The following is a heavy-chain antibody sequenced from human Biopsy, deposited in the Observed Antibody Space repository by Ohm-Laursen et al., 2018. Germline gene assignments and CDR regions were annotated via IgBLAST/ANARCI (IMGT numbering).Heavy chain of an antibody. CDR1: GDSISSGGNY. J-gene: IGHJ4*02. Sequence: PSETLSLTCPVSGDSISSGGNYWSWIRPFPGKGLEWIAYIYHTGSTYYNPSLKSRLSIAIDTSKNPFSVSLRSVTAADTAVYYCARADMVTTIVDYWGQGTLVTVSS. CDR2: IYHTGST. CDR3: ARADMVTTIVDY. D-gene: IGHD5-12*01. V-gene: IGHV4-31*03.